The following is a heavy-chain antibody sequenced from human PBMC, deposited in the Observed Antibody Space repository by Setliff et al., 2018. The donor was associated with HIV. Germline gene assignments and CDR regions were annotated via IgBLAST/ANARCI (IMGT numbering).Heavy chain of an antibody. D-gene: IGHD3-10*01. V-gene: IGHV3-23*01. CDR3: ARSVIGYYYYGMDV. Sequence: PGGSLRLSCAASGFTFSDHHMDWVRQPPGKGLEWVSAISGSGGSTYYADSVKGRFTISRDNSKNTLYLQMNSLRAEDTAVYYCARSVIGYYYYGMDVWGQGTLVTVSS. J-gene: IGHJ6*02. CDR1: GFTFSDHH. CDR2: ISGSGGST.